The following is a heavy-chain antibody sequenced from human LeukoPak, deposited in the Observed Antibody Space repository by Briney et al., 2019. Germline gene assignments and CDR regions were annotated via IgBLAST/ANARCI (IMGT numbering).Heavy chain of an antibody. CDR2: IIPIFGTA. V-gene: IGHV1-69*13. CDR3: ARLPPQDPYYYGMDV. CDR1: GGTFSSYA. Sequence: ASVKVSCKASGGTFSSYAISWARQAPGQGLEWMGGIIPIFGTANYAQKFQGRVTITADESTSTAYMELSSLRSEDTAVYYCARLPPQDPYYYGMDVWGQGTTVTVSS. D-gene: IGHD1-26*01. J-gene: IGHJ6*02.